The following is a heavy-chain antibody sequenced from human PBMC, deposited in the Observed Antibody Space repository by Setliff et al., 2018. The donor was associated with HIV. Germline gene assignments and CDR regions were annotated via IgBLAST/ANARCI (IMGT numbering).Heavy chain of an antibody. CDR2: IIPIFGTA. CDR1: GGTFSSYA. CDR3: ASVPPGREAFDI. J-gene: IGHJ3*02. V-gene: IGHV1-69*13. Sequence: SVKVSCKASGGTFSSYAISWVRQAPGQGLEWMGGIIPIFGTANYAQKFQGRVTITADESTSTAYMELSSLRSEDTAVYYCASVPPGREAFDIWGQGTMVTVSS.